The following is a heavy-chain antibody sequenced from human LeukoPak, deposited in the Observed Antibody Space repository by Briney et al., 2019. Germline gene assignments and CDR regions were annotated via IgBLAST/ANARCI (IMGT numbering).Heavy chain of an antibody. CDR1: GYTFTSYG. Sequence: SVKVSCKASGYTFTSYGVTWVRQAPGQGLEWMGWINTYNGNTNYAQRLQGRVTMTTDTSTSTAYMELRSLRSDDTAVYYCARNSHGYSSGWLQFNFDYWGQGTLVTVSS. D-gene: IGHD6-19*01. CDR2: INTYNGNT. V-gene: IGHV1-18*01. CDR3: ARNSHGYSSGWLQFNFDY. J-gene: IGHJ4*02.